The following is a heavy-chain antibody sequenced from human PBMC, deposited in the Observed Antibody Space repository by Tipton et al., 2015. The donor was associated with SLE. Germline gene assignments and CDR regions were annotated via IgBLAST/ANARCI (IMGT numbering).Heavy chain of an antibody. Sequence: TLSLTCAVSGGSISNYYWNWIRQPPGKGLEWIGYIYDGGSINYNPSLQSRVTISVDTSKNQFSLKLSSVTAADTAVYYCARDFWSGYGSFDSWGQGTLVTVSP. J-gene: IGHJ4*02. D-gene: IGHD3-3*01. CDR3: ARDFWSGYGSFDS. V-gene: IGHV4-59*12. CDR2: IYDGGSI. CDR1: GGSISNYY.